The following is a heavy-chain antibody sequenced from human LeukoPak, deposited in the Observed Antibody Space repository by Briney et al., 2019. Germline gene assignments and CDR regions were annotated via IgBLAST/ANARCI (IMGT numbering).Heavy chain of an antibody. D-gene: IGHD2-15*01. V-gene: IGHV4-59*01. J-gene: IGHJ4*02. CDR3: ARGAASIDY. CDR1: GFTFSRYW. CDR2: IYYRGTT. Sequence: GSLRLSCAASGFTFSRYWMSWIRQPPGKGLEWIGYIYYRGTTNYNPSLKSRVTISVDTSKNQFSLKLSSVTAADTAVYYCARGAASIDYWGQGTLVTVSS.